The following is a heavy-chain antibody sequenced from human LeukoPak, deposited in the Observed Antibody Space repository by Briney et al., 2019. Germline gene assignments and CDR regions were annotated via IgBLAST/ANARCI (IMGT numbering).Heavy chain of an antibody. V-gene: IGHV3-74*01. J-gene: IGHJ4*02. CDR3: AREWSGFGELPDY. D-gene: IGHD3-10*01. Sequence: GGSLRLSCAASGFTFSSYWMHWVRQAPGKGLVWVSRINSDGSSTSYADSVKGRYTISRDNAKNTLYLQMNSLRVEDTAVYYCAREWSGFGELPDYWGQGTLVTVSS. CDR1: GFTFSSYW. CDR2: INSDGSST.